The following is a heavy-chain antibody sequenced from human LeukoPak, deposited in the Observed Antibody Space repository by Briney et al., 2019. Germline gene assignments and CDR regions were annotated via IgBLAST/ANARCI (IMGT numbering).Heavy chain of an antibody. CDR2: INPNSGGT. Sequence: ASVKVSCKASGYTFTGYYMHWVRQAPGQGLEWMGWINPNSGGTNYAQKFQGRVTMTRDTSISTAYMELSRLRSDDTAVYYCARDGLIAATNSTYDYWGQGTLVTVS. J-gene: IGHJ4*02. V-gene: IGHV1-2*02. CDR3: ARDGLIAATNSTYDY. D-gene: IGHD6-13*01. CDR1: GYTFTGYY.